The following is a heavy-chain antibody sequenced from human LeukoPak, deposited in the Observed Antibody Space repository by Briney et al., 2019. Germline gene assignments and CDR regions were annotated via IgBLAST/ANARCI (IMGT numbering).Heavy chain of an antibody. Sequence: PSETLSLTCTVSDGAITGYYWGWLRQPPGKGLEWIGHIYGNTNYNPSLKSRVTISVDTSKNHLSLKMNSVTAADTAVYYCARGYSTSWTYYFDYWGRGALVTVSS. J-gene: IGHJ4*02. CDR3: ARGYSTSWTYYFDY. V-gene: IGHV4-59*01. D-gene: IGHD6-13*01. CDR2: IYGNT. CDR1: DGAITGYY.